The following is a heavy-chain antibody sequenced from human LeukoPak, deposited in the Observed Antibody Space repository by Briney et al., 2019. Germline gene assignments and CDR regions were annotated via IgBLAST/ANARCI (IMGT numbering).Heavy chain of an antibody. D-gene: IGHD2-15*01. CDR1: GFTFSSYG. V-gene: IGHV3-30*03. CDR3: ARRSRIGYCSGGSWYDFDY. Sequence: PGGSLRLSCAASGFTFSSYGMHWVRQAPGKGLEWVAVISYDGSNKYYADSVKGRFTISRDNSKNTLYLQMISLRAEDTAVYYCARRSRIGYCSGGSWYDFDYWGRGTLVTVAS. J-gene: IGHJ4*02. CDR2: ISYDGSNK.